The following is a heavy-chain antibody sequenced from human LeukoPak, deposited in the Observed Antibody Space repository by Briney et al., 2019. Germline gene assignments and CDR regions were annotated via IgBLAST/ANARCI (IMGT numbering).Heavy chain of an antibody. CDR1: GFSFSDYY. V-gene: IGHV3-11*06. CDR3: ARDNYGMDV. J-gene: IGHJ6*02. Sequence: GGSLTLSCEASGFSFSDYYMTWLRQAPGEGLEWVSYISSVGDSTSYAESLEGRFTISRDNSKNTLYLQMNSLRAEDTAVYYCARDNYGMDVWGQGTTVTVPS. CDR2: ISSVGDST.